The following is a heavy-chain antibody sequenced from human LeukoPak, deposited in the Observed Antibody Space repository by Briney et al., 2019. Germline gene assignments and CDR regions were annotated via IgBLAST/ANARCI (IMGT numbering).Heavy chain of an antibody. V-gene: IGHV4-59*01. CDR2: IYYSGST. Sequence: SGTLSLTCTVSGGSISSYYWSWIRQPPGKGLEWIGYIYYSGSTNYNPSLKSRVTISLDTSKNQFSLKLSSVTAADTAVYYCAREGYSDAFDIWGQGTMVTVSS. CDR3: AREGYSDAFDI. CDR1: GGSISSYY. J-gene: IGHJ3*02. D-gene: IGHD2-15*01.